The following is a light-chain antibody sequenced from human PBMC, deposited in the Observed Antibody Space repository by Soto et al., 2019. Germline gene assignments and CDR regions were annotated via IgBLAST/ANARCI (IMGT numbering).Light chain of an antibody. Sequence: QSALTQPPSVSGSPGQSVTISCTGTSSDVGSYNRVSWYQQPPGTAPKLMIYEVSNRPSGVPDRFSGSKSGNTASLTISGLQAEDEADYYCSSYTSNTNVVFGGGTKLTVL. V-gene: IGLV2-18*02. CDR2: EVS. J-gene: IGLJ2*01. CDR1: SSDVGSYNR. CDR3: SSYTSNTNVV.